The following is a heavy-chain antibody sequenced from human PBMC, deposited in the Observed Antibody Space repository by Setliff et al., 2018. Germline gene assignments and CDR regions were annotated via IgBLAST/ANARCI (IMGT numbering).Heavy chain of an antibody. CDR3: ARSFSRREKFLLDY. Sequence: SETLSLTCAVYGGSFSGYYWSWIRQPPGKRLEWIGEIIHSGSTNYNPSLKSRVTISMDTSKNQFSLKVSSVTAADTAVYYFARSFSRREKFLLDYWGQGALVTVSS. CDR2: IIHSGST. V-gene: IGHV4-34*12. J-gene: IGHJ4*02. CDR1: GGSFSGYY.